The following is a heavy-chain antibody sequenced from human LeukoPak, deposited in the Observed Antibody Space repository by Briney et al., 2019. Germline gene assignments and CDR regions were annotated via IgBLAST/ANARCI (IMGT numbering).Heavy chain of an antibody. CDR2: ITSSSSYI. V-gene: IGHV3-21*06. Sequence: GGSLRLFCAASGFTFTSYNMNWVRQAPGKGLEWVSSITSSSSYIYYADSVKGRFTISRDNAKNSLYLQMDSLRVEDTAVYYCARDPYSGNYGAYYYYYMDVWGKGTTVTISS. CDR3: ARDPYSGNYGAYYYYYMDV. J-gene: IGHJ6*03. D-gene: IGHD1-26*01. CDR1: GFTFTSYN.